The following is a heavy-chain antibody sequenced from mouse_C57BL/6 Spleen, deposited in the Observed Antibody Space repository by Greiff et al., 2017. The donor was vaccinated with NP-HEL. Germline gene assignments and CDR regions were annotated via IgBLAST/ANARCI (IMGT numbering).Heavy chain of an antibody. CDR1: GYAFSSSW. D-gene: IGHD1-1*01. CDR2: IYPGDGDT. CDR3: ASNYGSDWYFDV. V-gene: IGHV1-82*01. Sequence: VQLQQSGPELVKPGASVKISCKASGYAFSSSWMNWVKQRPGKGLEWIGRIYPGDGDTNYNGKFKGKATLTADKSSSTAYMQLSSLTSEDSAVYFCASNYGSDWYFDVWGTGTTVTVSS. J-gene: IGHJ1*03.